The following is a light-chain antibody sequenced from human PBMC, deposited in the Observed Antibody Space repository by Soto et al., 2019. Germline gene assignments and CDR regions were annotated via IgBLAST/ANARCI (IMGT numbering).Light chain of an antibody. Sequence: EIVMTQSPATLSVSPGERATLSFRASQSVSSNLALYQQKPGQAPRLLVSDASTRARNIPARFNGSGSGTEFTLAISSIQSEDFAVYYCQQYNNWPPWTFGQRTKVDIK. V-gene: IGKV3-15*01. CDR3: QQYNNWPPWT. J-gene: IGKJ1*01. CDR1: QSVSSN. CDR2: DAS.